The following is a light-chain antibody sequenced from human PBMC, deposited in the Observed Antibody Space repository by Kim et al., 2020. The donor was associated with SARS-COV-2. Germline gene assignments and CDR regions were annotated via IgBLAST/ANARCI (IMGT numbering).Light chain of an antibody. CDR1: QSISSH. V-gene: IGKV1-33*01. CDR2: DAS. Sequence: DIQMTQSPSSLSASVGDRVTITCLTTQSISSHLNWYQQKPGKAPKLLIYDASNLETGVPSRFSGSGSGTDFTFTISSLQPEDIATYYCQQYDNLSLTFGGGTKVDIK. CDR3: QQYDNLSLT. J-gene: IGKJ4*01.